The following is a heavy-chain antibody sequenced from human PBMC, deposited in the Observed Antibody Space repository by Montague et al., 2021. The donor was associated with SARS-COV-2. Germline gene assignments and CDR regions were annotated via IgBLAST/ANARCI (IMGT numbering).Heavy chain of an antibody. J-gene: IGHJ6*03. CDR2: ISGTYNAT. D-gene: IGHD3-3*01. Sequence: SLRLSCAASGFTFNTYAMTWVRQAPGKGLEWVSTISGTYNATYYADSVKGRFTISRDNSKNTMWLQMSGLRAEDTAVYYCAKDGWYHDFSGPRIYMNVWGKGTTVTVSS. CDR1: GFTFNTYA. CDR3: AKDGWYHDFSGPRIYMNV. V-gene: IGHV3-23*01.